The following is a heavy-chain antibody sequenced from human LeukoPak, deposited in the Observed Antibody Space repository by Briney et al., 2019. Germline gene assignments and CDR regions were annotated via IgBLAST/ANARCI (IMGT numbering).Heavy chain of an antibody. CDR3: ARGIGYCCSTSCYEAAAWFDP. V-gene: IGHV4-61*02. CDR1: GGSISSGSYY. D-gene: IGHD2-2*01. CDR2: IYTSGST. Sequence: SETLSLTCTVSGGSISSGSYYWRWIRQPAGKGLEWIGRIYTSGSTNYNPSLKSRVTISVDTSKNQFSLKLSSVTAADTAVYYCARGIGYCCSTSCYEAAAWFDPWGQGTLVTVSS. J-gene: IGHJ5*02.